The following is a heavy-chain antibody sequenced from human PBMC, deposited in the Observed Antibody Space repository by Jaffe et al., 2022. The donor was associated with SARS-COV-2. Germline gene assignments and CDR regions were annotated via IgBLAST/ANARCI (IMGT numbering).Heavy chain of an antibody. V-gene: IGHV3-7*01. J-gene: IGHJ4*02. CDR1: GFTFSSNW. CDR3: AEGGGWLD. Sequence: EVQLVESGGGLVQPGGSLRLSCAVSGFTFSSNWMNWVRQAPGKGLEWVANINQDGSEKYYVDSVKGRFTISRDNAKNSLYLQMNSLRAEDTAVYYCAEGGGWLDWGQGTLVTVSS. D-gene: IGHD6-19*01. CDR2: INQDGSEK.